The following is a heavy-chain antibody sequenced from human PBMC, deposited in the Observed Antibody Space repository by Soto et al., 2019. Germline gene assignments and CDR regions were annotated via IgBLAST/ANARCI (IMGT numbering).Heavy chain of an antibody. Sequence: PGGSLRLSCAASGFTFSTYAMDWVRQPPGKGLEWVSSISGSGAYTYYADSVQGRFTISRDNSKNTLNLQMNSLRAGDTAVYYCARDRHPYSTKYYFDYWGQGTLVTVSS. D-gene: IGHD2-2*01. CDR2: ISGSGAYT. V-gene: IGHV3-23*01. J-gene: IGHJ4*02. CDR1: GFTFSTYA. CDR3: ARDRHPYSTKYYFDY.